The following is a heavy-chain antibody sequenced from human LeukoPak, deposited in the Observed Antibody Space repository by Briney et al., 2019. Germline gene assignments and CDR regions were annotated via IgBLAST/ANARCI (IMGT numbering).Heavy chain of an antibody. D-gene: IGHD6-13*01. V-gene: IGHV5-51*01. CDR3: ARSEGYSSSWYWFDP. J-gene: IGHJ5*02. Sequence: GESLKLSCKGSGYSFTSYWIGWVRQMPGKGLEGMGIIYPGDSDTRYSPSFQGQGTISADKSISTAYQQWSSLKASDTAMYYCARSEGYSSSWYWFDPWGQGTLVTVSS. CDR2: IYPGDSDT. CDR1: GYSFTSYW.